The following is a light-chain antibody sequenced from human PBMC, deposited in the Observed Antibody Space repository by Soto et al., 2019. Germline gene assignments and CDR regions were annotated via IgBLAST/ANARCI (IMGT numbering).Light chain of an antibody. V-gene: IGLV9-49*01. J-gene: IGLJ1*01. CDR1: SGYSNYK. CDR2: VGTGGIVG. CDR3: GADLVSGSNFIYV. Sequence: QAVVTQPPSASASLGASVTLTCTLSSGYSNYKVDWYQQRPGKGPRFVMRVGTGGIVGSKGDGIPDRFSVLGSGLNRYLTIKNIQDEDDSDCHCGADLVSGSNFIYVFGAGPKLTVL.